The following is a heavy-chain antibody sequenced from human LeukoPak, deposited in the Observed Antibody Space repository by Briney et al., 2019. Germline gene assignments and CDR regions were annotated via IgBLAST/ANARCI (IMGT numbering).Heavy chain of an antibody. Sequence: SETLSLTCAVYGGSFSGYYWSWIRQPPGKGLEWIGEINHSGSTNYNPSLKSRVTISVDASKNQFSLKLSSVTAADAAVYYCARGLYCGGDCYFSWFDPWGQGTLVTVSS. D-gene: IGHD2-21*02. CDR3: ARGLYCGGDCYFSWFDP. CDR2: INHSGST. J-gene: IGHJ5*02. V-gene: IGHV4-34*01. CDR1: GGSFSGYY.